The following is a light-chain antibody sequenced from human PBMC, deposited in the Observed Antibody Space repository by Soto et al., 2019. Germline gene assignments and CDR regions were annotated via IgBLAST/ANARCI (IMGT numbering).Light chain of an antibody. CDR1: HRVSSY. V-gene: IGKV3-11*01. CDR3: QQRSNWPLT. Sequence: EIVMTQSPATLSVSPGERATLSCRASHRVSSYLAWYQQKPGQAPRLLIYATSTRATGIPARFSGSGSGTEFTLTISSLEPEDFAVYYCQQRSNWPLTFGGGTKVEIK. J-gene: IGKJ4*01. CDR2: ATS.